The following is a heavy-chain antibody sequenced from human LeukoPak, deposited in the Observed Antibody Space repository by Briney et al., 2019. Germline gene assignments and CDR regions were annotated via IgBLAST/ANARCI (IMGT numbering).Heavy chain of an antibody. J-gene: IGHJ4*02. CDR3: AGSPGIAVAGSFDY. D-gene: IGHD6-19*01. V-gene: IGHV1-69*13. CDR1: GGTFSSYA. CDR2: IIPIFGTA. Sequence: ASVKVSCKASGGTFSSYASSWVRQAPGQELEWMGGIIPIFGTANYAQKFQGRVTITADESTSTAYMELSSLRSEDTAVYYCAGSPGIAVAGSFDYWGQGTLVTVSS.